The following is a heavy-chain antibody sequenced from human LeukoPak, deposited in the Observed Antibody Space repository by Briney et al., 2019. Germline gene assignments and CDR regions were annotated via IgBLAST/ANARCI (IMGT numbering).Heavy chain of an antibody. V-gene: IGHV1-8*01. CDR1: GYTFTSYD. D-gene: IGHD2-2*01. J-gene: IGHJ5*02. Sequence: GASVKVSCKASGYTFTSYDINWVRQATGQGLEWMGWMNPNSGNTGYAQKFQGRVTMTRNTSISTAYMELSSLRSEDTAVYYCARGIVVVPAAMRWWFDPWGQGTLVTVSS. CDR3: ARGIVVVPAAMRWWFDP. CDR2: MNPNSGNT.